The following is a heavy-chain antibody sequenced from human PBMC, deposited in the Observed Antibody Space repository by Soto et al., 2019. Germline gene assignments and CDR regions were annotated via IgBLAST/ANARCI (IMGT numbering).Heavy chain of an antibody. CDR3: ARLEAGVKLDY. CDR1: GYTFTSYA. J-gene: IGHJ4*02. V-gene: IGHV1-3*01. CDR2: INVGTDKA. Sequence: ASVKVSCKASGYTFTSYAMHWVRQAPGQRLEWMGWINVGTDKAKYSEKFQGRVTITTDTSASTAYMELTSLGSEDTAVYYCARLEAGVKLDYWGQGTPVTVSS.